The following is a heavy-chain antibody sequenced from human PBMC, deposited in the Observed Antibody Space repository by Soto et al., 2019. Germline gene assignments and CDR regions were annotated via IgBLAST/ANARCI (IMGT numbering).Heavy chain of an antibody. V-gene: IGHV1-8*01. Sequence: ASVKVSCKASGHTFTSYDINWVRQATGQGLEWMGWMNPNSGNTGYAQKFQGRVTMTRNTSISTAYMELSSLRSEDTAVHYCARRVKGFMITFGGVVSYYYYMDVWGKGTTVTVSS. CDR3: ARRVKGFMITFGGVVSYYYYMDV. D-gene: IGHD3-16*01. CDR2: MNPNSGNT. J-gene: IGHJ6*03. CDR1: GHTFTSYD.